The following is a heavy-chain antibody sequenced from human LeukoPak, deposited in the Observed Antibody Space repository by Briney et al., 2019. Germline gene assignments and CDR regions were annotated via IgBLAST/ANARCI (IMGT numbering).Heavy chain of an antibody. CDR1: GYTFTSYD. V-gene: IGHV1-8*03. CDR3: ARGRTYCSSTSCYTFGY. J-gene: IGHJ4*02. CDR2: MNPNSGNT. D-gene: IGHD2-2*02. Sequence: ASVKVSCKASGYTFTSYDINWVRQATGQGLEWMGWMNPNSGNTGYAQKFQGRVTITRNTSIGTAYMELSSLRSEDTAVYYCARGRTYCSSTSCYTFGYWGQGTLVTVSS.